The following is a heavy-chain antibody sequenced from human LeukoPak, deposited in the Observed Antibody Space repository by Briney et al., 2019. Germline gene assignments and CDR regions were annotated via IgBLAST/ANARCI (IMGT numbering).Heavy chain of an antibody. CDR1: GGSFRGYY. V-gene: IGHV4-34*01. D-gene: IGHD5-18*01. CDR2: INHSGST. J-gene: IGHJ6*03. Sequence: PSETLSLTCAVYGGSFRGYYWSWIRQPPGKGLEWIGEINHSGSTNYNPSLKSRVTISVDTPKNQFSLKLSSVTAADTAVYYCARAPRIPYYYMDVWGKGTTVTVSS. CDR3: ARAPRIPYYYMDV.